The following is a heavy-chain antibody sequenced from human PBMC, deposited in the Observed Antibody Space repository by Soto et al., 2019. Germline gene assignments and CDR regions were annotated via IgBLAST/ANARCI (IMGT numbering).Heavy chain of an antibody. J-gene: IGHJ4*02. CDR2: ISGSGDFT. Sequence: PGGSLRLSCAASGFTFSSYAMSWVRQAPGKGLEWVSVISGSGDFTFYADSVKGRFTISRDNSKNTLYLQMNTLRAEDTAVYYCAKTQNDTLDYWGQETLVTVSS. V-gene: IGHV3-23*01. CDR3: AKTQNDTLDY. D-gene: IGHD3-9*01. CDR1: GFTFSSYA.